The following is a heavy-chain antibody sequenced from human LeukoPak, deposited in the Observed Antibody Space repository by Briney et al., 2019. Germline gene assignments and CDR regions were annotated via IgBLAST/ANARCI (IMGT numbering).Heavy chain of an antibody. CDR3: ATGVWWELDSVAHPDY. CDR1: GYTLTELS. Sequence: ASVKVSCKVSGYTLTELSMHWVRQTPGKGLEWMGGFDPEDGETIYAQKFQGRVTMTEETSTDTAYMELSSLRSEDTAVYYCATGVWWELDSVAHPDYWGQGTLVTVSS. J-gene: IGHJ4*02. CDR2: FDPEDGET. D-gene: IGHD1-26*01. V-gene: IGHV1-24*01.